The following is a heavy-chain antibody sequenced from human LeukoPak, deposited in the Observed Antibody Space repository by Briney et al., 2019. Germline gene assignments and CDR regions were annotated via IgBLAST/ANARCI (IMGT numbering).Heavy chain of an antibody. V-gene: IGHV3-53*01. CDR3: ARLASDSSGWYHFDY. CDR2: IYSGGST. D-gene: IGHD6-19*01. Sequence: GGSLILSCAASGFTVSSNYMSWVRQAPGKGLEWVSVIYSGGSTYYADSVKGRFTISRDNSKNTLYLQMNSLRAEDTAVYYCARLASDSSGWYHFDYWGQGTLVTVSS. CDR1: GFTVSSNY. J-gene: IGHJ4*02.